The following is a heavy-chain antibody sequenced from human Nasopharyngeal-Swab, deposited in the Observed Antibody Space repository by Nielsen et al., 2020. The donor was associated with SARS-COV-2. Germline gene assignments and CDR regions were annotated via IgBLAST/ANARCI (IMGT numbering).Heavy chain of an antibody. D-gene: IGHD3-10*01. V-gene: IGHV1-46*01. Sequence: ASVKVSCKASGYTFTSYYMHWVRQAPGQGLEWMGIINPSGGSTSYAQKFQGRVTMTRDTSTSTVYMELSSLRSEDTAVYYCARGWFGELLYRFHANWFDPWGQGTLVTVSS. CDR3: ARGWFGELLYRFHANWFDP. CDR1: GYTFTSYY. J-gene: IGHJ5*02. CDR2: INPSGGST.